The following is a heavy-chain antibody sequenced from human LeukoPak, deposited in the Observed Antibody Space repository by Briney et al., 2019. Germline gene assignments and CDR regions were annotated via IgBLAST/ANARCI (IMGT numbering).Heavy chain of an antibody. CDR1: GFTFSSYA. V-gene: IGHV3-23*01. J-gene: IGHJ4*02. Sequence: GGSLRLSCAASGFTFSSYAMSWVRQAPGKGLEWVSAISGSGGSTYYADSVKGRFTISRDNSKNTLYLQMNSLRAEDTAVYYCVTMVRGVLNFGYWGQGTLVTVSS. D-gene: IGHD3-10*01. CDR3: VTMVRGVLNFGY. CDR2: ISGSGGST.